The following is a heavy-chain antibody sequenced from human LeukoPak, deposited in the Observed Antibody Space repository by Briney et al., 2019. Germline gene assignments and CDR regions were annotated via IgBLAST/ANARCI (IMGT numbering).Heavy chain of an antibody. D-gene: IGHD3-9*01. CDR2: ISYDGSNK. CDR1: GFTFSSYV. Sequence: GRSLRLSCASSGFTFSSYVMHWVRQAPGKGLEWVAFISYDGSNKYYADSVKGRFTISRDNSKNTLYLQTNSLRVEDTAVYYCATVTTPFTRYFDWLLYWGQGTLVTVSS. V-gene: IGHV3-30*03. J-gene: IGHJ4*02. CDR3: ATVTTPFTRYFDWLLY.